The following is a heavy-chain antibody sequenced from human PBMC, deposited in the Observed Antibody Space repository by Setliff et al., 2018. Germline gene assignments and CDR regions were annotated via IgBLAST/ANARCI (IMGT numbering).Heavy chain of an antibody. V-gene: IGHV3-7*01. CDR3: VKTHWDTWIRGAFDI. D-gene: IGHD3-10*01. CDR2: IKKDGSIK. CDR1: GFTFRSYW. Sequence: PGGSLRLSCAASGFTFRSYWMSWVRQAPGKGLEWVANIKKDGSIKYYLDSVKGRFTISRDNSKNTLYLQMSSLRAEDTAVYYCVKTHWDTWIRGAFDIWGQGTMVTVSS. J-gene: IGHJ3*02.